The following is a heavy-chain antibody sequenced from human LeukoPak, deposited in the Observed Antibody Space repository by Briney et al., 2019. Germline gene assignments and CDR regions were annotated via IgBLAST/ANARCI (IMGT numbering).Heavy chain of an antibody. CDR3: ARLPVIGVGSSWNYFDY. V-gene: IGHV5-51*01. J-gene: IGHJ4*02. D-gene: IGHD6-13*01. CDR2: IYPGDSDT. Sequence: ESLKISCKGSGYSFTSYWIGWVRQMPGKGLEWMGIIYPGDSDTRYSPSFQGQVTISADKSISTAYLQWSSLKASDTAMYYCARLPVIGVGSSWNYFDYWGQGTLVTVSS. CDR1: GYSFTSYW.